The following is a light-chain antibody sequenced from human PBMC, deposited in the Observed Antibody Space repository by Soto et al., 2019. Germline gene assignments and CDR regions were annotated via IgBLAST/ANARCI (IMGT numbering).Light chain of an antibody. J-gene: IGKJ4*01. Sequence: VLTQCPATLSLSPGEGASLSCRASQTVTNLAWYQHKPGQAPRLLIYHASTRATGIPARFSVSGAGTDFTLTISSLEPEDFAVYYCQQYSSWLRSFGGGTKVEIK. CDR3: QQYSSWLRS. V-gene: IGKV3-11*01. CDR2: HAS. CDR1: QTVTN.